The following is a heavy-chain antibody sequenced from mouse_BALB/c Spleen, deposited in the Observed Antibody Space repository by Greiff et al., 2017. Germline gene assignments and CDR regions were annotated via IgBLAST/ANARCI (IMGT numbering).Heavy chain of an antibody. J-gene: IGHJ3*01. Sequence: QVQLQQSGAELVKPGASVKLSCKASGYTFTSYWMHWVKQRPGQGLEWIGEIDPSDSYTNYNQKFKGKATLTVDKSSSTAYMQLSSLTSEDAAVYYCARKGYGNYDAYWGQGTLVTVSA. CDR1: GYTFTSYW. CDR3: ARKGYGNYDAY. CDR2: IDPSDSYT. V-gene: IGHV1-69*02. D-gene: IGHD2-10*02.